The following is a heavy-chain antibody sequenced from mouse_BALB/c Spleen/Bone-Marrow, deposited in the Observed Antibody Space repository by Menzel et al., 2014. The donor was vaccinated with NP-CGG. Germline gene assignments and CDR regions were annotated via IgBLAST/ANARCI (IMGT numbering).Heavy chain of an antibody. Sequence: EVQGVGSGGGLVQPGGSRKLSCAASGFTFSYFGMHWVRQAPEKGLEWVAFISSGSSAIYYADTVKGRFTISRDNPKNTLFLQMTSLRSEDTAMYYCARGNVNLLFDYWGQGTTLTVSS. D-gene: IGHD2-1*01. CDR3: ARGNVNLLFDY. J-gene: IGHJ2*01. CDR1: GFTFSYFG. V-gene: IGHV5-17*02. CDR2: ISSGSSAI.